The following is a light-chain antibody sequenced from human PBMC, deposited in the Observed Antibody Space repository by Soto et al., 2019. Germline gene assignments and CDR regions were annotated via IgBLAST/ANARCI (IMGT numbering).Light chain of an antibody. CDR1: QSVRSY. J-gene: IGKJ4*01. CDR3: QQRSNWPPT. Sequence: EIVLTQSPATLSLSPGERATLSCRASQSVRSYLAWYQQKPGQAPRLLIYDASNRATGIPARFSGSGSGTEFTLTISSLEPEDFAVYYCQQRSNWPPTFSGGTKVESK. V-gene: IGKV3-11*01. CDR2: DAS.